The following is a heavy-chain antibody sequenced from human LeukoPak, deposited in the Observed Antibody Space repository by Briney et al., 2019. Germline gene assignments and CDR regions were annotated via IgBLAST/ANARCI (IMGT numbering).Heavy chain of an antibody. J-gene: IGHJ6*03. CDR3: ARTQGESPSLRYFDWLSIYYYYYYMDV. V-gene: IGHV1-69*06. CDR1: GGTFSSYA. D-gene: IGHD3-9*01. CDR2: IIPIFGTA. Sequence: GASVKVSCKASGGTFSSYAISWVRQAPGQGLEWMGGIIPIFGTANYAQKFQGRVTITADKSTSTAYMELSSLRSEDTAVYYCARTQGESPSLRYFDWLSIYYYYYYMDVWGKGTTVTVSS.